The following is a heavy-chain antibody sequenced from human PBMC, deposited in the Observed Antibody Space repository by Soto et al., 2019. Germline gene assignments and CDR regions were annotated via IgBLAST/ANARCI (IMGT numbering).Heavy chain of an antibody. CDR3: ARIAASGIVHDFDF. CDR2: ISAHSGNT. CDR1: GYTFTSYA. J-gene: IGHJ4*02. V-gene: IGHV1-18*01. Sequence: QVQLVQSEGEVKKPGASVKISCRASGYTFTSYAINWVRQAPGQGLEWMGWISAHSGNTNYAQKGQGRVTMTTDTSTSTAYMELSSLRSDATAIYYCARIAASGIVHDFDFWGQGTLVTVSS. D-gene: IGHD6-13*01.